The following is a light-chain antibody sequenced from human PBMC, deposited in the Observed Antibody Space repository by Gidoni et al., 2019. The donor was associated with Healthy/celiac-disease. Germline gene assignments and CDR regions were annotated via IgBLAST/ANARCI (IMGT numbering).Light chain of an antibody. J-gene: IGKJ2*02. Sequence: IVLTQSPATLSLSPGERATLSCRASQSVSIYLAWYQQKPGQAPRLLIYDASNRATGSPARFSGSGSGTDFTLTISSLEPEDFAVYYCQQRSNWPPWTFGQGTKLEIK. CDR3: QQRSNWPPWT. V-gene: IGKV3-11*01. CDR1: QSVSIY. CDR2: DAS.